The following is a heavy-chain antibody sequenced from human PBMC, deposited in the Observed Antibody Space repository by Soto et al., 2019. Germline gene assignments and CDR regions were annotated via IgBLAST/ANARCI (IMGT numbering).Heavy chain of an antibody. Sequence: QVQLVQSGAEVKKPGASVKVSCKASGYTFTSYGISWVRQAPGQGLEWMGWISAYNGNTNYAQKLQGRVTMTTDTSTSTAYMERRSLGSDDTAVYYCARDLVIGYYDSSGYYYYWGQGTLFTVSS. V-gene: IGHV1-18*01. J-gene: IGHJ4*02. CDR2: ISAYNGNT. CDR3: ARDLVIGYYDSSGYYYY. D-gene: IGHD3-22*01. CDR1: GYTFTSYG.